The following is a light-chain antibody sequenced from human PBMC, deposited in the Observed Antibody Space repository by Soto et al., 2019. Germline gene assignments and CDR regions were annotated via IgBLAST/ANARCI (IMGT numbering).Light chain of an antibody. J-gene: IGLJ3*02. CDR2: EGS. CDR1: SSDVGSYNL. CDR3: SSYASSGAVV. Sequence: ALTQPASVSGSPGQSITISCTGTSSDVGSYNLVSWYQQHPGKAPKLMIYEGSKRPSGVSNRFSGSKSGNTASLTISGLQAEDEADYYCSSYASSGAVVFGGGTKLTVL. V-gene: IGLV2-14*02.